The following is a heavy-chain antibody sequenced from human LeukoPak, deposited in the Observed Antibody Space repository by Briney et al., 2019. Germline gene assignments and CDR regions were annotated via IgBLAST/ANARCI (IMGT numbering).Heavy chain of an antibody. CDR2: IDHSGSS. D-gene: IGHD3-3*01. J-gene: IGHJ4*02. CDR3: ARGLEDRISIFGVVKLYYFDF. CDR1: GGSFSNYY. V-gene: IGHV4-34*01. Sequence: SETLSLTCAVYGGSFSNYYWTWIRQPPGKGLEWIGEIDHSGSSHYNPSLKSRVTIPVDTSKNQLSLKLSSVTAADTAVYYCARGLEDRISIFGVVKLYYFDFWGQGTLVTVSS.